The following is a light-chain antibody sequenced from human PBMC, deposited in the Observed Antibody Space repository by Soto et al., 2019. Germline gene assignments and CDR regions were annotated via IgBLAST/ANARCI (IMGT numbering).Light chain of an antibody. CDR3: QQSYSAPVS. CDR2: EAS. Sequence: DIQMTQSPSSLSASVGDRVTITCRASQNINTYLNWYQQKPGKAPKLLIFEASSLQSGVPSWFSCRGSRTDFTLTISSLQPVDFATYYCQQSYSAPVSFGPGKNVDI. J-gene: IGKJ3*01. CDR1: QNINTY. V-gene: IGKV1-39*01.